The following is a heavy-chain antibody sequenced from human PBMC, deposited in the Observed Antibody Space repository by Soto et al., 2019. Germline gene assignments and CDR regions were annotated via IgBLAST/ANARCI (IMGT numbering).Heavy chain of an antibody. V-gene: IGHV1-2*04. CDR1: GYTFTGYY. CDR3: ARAPDGYSSSPHFDY. Sequence: ASVKVSCKASGYTFTGYYMHWVRQAPGQGLEWMGWINPNSGGTNYAQKFQGWVTMTRDTSISTAYMELSRLRSDDTAVYYCARAPDGYSSSPHFDYWGQGTLVTVSS. J-gene: IGHJ4*02. D-gene: IGHD6-6*01. CDR2: INPNSGGT.